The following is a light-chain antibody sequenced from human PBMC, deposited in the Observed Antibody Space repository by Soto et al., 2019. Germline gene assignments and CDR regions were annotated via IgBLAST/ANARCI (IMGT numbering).Light chain of an antibody. J-gene: IGLJ3*02. CDR3: CSYAGSRTWV. Sequence: QSALTQPASVSGSPGQSITISCTGTSSDVGGYNFVSWYQQHPGKVPKLMIYDVTKRPSEVSNRFSGSKSGNTASLTISGLQAEDEADYYCCSYAGSRTWVFGGGTKLTVL. V-gene: IGLV2-23*02. CDR1: SSDVGGYNF. CDR2: DVT.